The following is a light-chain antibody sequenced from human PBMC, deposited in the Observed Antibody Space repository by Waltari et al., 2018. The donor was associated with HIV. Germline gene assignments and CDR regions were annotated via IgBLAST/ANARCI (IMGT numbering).Light chain of an antibody. V-gene: IGKV1-39*01. Sequence: DIQMTQSPSSVSASVGDRVTITCRASQTINNHLNWYQQRPGKAPKLLIYAASSLQNGVPSRFSGSGSGTDCTLTISSLQPEDFTTFFCQHSRAFGQGTKVEIK. J-gene: IGKJ1*01. CDR2: AAS. CDR1: QTINNH. CDR3: QHSRA.